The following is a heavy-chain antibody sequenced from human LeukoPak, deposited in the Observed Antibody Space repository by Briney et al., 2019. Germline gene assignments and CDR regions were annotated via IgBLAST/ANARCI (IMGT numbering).Heavy chain of an antibody. CDR3: APTAGL. Sequence: PGGSLRLSCAASGFTFSSYGMHWVRQAPGKGLEWVAVISYDGSNKYYADSVKGRFTISRDNSKNTLYLQMNSLRAEDTAVYYCAPTAGLWGQGTLVPVSS. V-gene: IGHV3-30*03. J-gene: IGHJ4*02. CDR2: ISYDGSNK. D-gene: IGHD2-21*02. CDR1: GFTFSSYG.